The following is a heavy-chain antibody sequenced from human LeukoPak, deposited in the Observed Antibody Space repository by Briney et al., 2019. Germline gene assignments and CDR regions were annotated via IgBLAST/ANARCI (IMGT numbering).Heavy chain of an antibody. CDR2: IYSGGST. D-gene: IGHD5-18*01. CDR1: GFTVSSDY. Sequence: GGSLRLSCAASGFTVSSDYMSWVRQAPGKGLEWVSVIYSGGSTYYADSVKGRFTISRDNSKNTLYLQMNGLSAEDTAVYYCAGGYSYGSFDYWGQGTLVTVSS. J-gene: IGHJ4*02. V-gene: IGHV3-66*02. CDR3: AGGYSYGSFDY.